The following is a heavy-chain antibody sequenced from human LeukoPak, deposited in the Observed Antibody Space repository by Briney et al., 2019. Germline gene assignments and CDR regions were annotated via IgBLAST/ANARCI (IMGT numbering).Heavy chain of an antibody. J-gene: IGHJ4*02. V-gene: IGHV4-38-2*01. D-gene: IGHD6-19*01. CDR1: GYSISSGYY. CDR2: FYYSGST. Sequence: SETLSLTCAVSGYSISSGYYWGWIRQPPGKGLEWIGSFYYSGSTYYNPSLKSRVTISVDTSKSQFSLKLSSVTAADTAVYYCARKQWVMYYFDSWGQGTLVTVSS. CDR3: ARKQWVMYYFDS.